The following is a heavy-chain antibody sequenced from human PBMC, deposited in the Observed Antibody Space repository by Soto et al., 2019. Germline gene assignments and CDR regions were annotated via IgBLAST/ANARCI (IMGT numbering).Heavy chain of an antibody. CDR1: GGTFSSYA. Sequence: QVQLVQSGAEVKKPGSSVKVSCKASGGTFSSYAISWVRQAPGQGLEWMGGIIPIFGTANYAQKFQGRVTITADESTSTAYMELSSLRSEDTAVYYCALVSNIVLMVYGHYFDYWGQGTLVTVSS. V-gene: IGHV1-69*01. CDR3: ALVSNIVLMVYGHYFDY. J-gene: IGHJ4*02. CDR2: IIPIFGTA. D-gene: IGHD2-8*01.